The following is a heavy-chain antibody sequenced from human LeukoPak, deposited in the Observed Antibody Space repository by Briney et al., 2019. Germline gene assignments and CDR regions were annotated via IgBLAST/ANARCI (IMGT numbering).Heavy chain of an antibody. D-gene: IGHD3-3*01. J-gene: IGHJ4*02. V-gene: IGHV3-30*18. CDR3: AKDPQPTYYDFWSGYRIY. Sequence: RSLRLSCAASGFTFCSYGMHSGRQAPGTRLEWVAVVSHNGSNKYYADSVKVRFTISRDNSKNTLYLQMNSMRAEDTAVYYCAKDPQPTYYDFWSGYRIYWGQGTLVTVSS. CDR1: GFTFCSYG. CDR2: VSHNGSNK.